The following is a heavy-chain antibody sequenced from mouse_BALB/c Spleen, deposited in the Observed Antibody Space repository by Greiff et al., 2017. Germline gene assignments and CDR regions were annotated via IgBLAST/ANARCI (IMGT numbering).Heavy chain of an antibody. CDR1: GFTFSSYA. CDR3: ARSLLRGYAMDY. V-gene: IGHV5-17*02. J-gene: IGHJ4*01. Sequence: EVMLVESGGGLVKPGGSLKLSCAASGFTFSSYAMSWVRQTPEKRLEWVASISSGSSTIYYADTVKGRFTISRDNPKNTLFLQMTSLRSEDTAMYYCARSLLRGYAMDYWGQGTSVTVSS. D-gene: IGHD1-2*01. CDR2: ISSGSSTI.